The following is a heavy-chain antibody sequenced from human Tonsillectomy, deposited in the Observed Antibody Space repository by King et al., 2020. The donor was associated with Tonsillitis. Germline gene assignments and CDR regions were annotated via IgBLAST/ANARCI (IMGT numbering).Heavy chain of an antibody. Sequence: QLQESGPGLVKPSETLSLTCTVSGGSISSSSYYWGWIRQPPGKGLEWIGSIYYSGSTYYNPALKSRVTISVDTSKNQFSLKLSSVTAADTAVYYCARPRYTWNDPPFLASNWFDPWGQGTLVTVSS. D-gene: IGHD1-20*01. CDR1: GGSISSSSYY. CDR3: ARPRYTWNDPPFLASNWFDP. CDR2: IYYSGST. V-gene: IGHV4-39*01. J-gene: IGHJ5*02.